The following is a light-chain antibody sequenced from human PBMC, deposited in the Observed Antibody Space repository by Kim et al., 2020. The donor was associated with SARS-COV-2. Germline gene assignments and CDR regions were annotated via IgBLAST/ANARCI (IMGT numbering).Light chain of an antibody. Sequence: EIVMTQSPATLSVSPGERATLSCRASQSVSSNLAWYQQKPGQAPRLLIYGASTRAPDIPARFSGSGSGTEFTLTISRLQSEDFAVYYCQQYDNWPYTFGQGTKLKI. V-gene: IGKV3-15*01. CDR3: QQYDNWPYT. CDR2: GAS. J-gene: IGKJ2*01. CDR1: QSVSSN.